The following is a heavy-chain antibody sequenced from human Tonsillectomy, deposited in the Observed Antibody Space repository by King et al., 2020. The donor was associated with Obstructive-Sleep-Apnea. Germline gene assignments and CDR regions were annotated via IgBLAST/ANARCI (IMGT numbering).Heavy chain of an antibody. CDR3: AREVGFSSGWDYFDY. V-gene: IGHV4-34*01. J-gene: IGHJ4*02. D-gene: IGHD6-19*01. CDR1: GGSFSGYY. Sequence: VQLQQWGAGLLKPSETLSLTCAVYGGSFSGYYWSWIRQPPGKGLEWIGEINHSGSTNYNPSLKSRVTISVDTSKNQFSLKLSSVTAADTAVYYCAREVGFSSGWDYFDYWGQGTLVTVSS. CDR2: INHSGST.